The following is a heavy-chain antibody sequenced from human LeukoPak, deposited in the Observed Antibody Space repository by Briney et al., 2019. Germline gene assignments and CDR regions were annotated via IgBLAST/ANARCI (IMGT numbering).Heavy chain of an antibody. CDR3: ARGPQWFGELLDY. Sequence: PGGSLRLSCVASGFTFSSYWMHWVRQAPGEGLVWVSRINSDGSTTTYADSVKGRFTISRDNAKNSLYLQMNSLRAEDTAVYYCARGPQWFGELLDYWGQGTLVTVSS. V-gene: IGHV3-74*01. D-gene: IGHD3-10*01. CDR1: GFTFSSYW. J-gene: IGHJ4*02. CDR2: INSDGSTT.